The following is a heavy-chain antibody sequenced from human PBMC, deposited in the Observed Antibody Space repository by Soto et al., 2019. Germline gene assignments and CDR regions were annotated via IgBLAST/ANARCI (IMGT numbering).Heavy chain of an antibody. CDR2: IYYSGST. Sequence: SETLSLTCTVSGDSISSYYWSWIRQPPGKGLEWIGEIYYSGSTIFNPSLKSRVTISVDNSKNQFYLELTSVTAADTAVYYCARYCGGGSCYLGAFDIWGQGTMVTVSS. D-gene: IGHD2-15*01. CDR3: ARYCGGGSCYLGAFDI. J-gene: IGHJ3*02. V-gene: IGHV4-59*12. CDR1: GDSISSYY.